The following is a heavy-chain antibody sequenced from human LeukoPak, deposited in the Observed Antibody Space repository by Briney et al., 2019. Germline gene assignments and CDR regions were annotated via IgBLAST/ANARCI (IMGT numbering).Heavy chain of an antibody. V-gene: IGHV4-59*01. D-gene: IGHD6-13*01. Sequence: PSETLSLTCTIPGGPIGSYYWSWIPQPPGKGLEWIGYTHYSGSTKYNPSLKSRVTMSVDTSKNQFSLKLSSVTAADTAVYYCVRNAGDYWGQGTLVTVSS. CDR2: THYSGST. CDR1: GGPIGSYY. J-gene: IGHJ4*02. CDR3: VRNAGDY.